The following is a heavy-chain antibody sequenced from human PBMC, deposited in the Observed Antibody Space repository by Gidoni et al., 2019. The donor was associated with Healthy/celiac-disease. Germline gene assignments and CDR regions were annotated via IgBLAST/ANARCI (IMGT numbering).Heavy chain of an antibody. CDR3: AKTHSSGWYYFDY. CDR1: GFPFSSYA. CDR2: ISGSGGST. V-gene: IGHV3-23*01. D-gene: IGHD6-19*01. Sequence: EVQLLESGGGLVQPGGSLRLSCAASGFPFSSYAMSWVRPAPGKGLEWVSAISGSGGSTYYADSVKGRFTISRDNSKNTLYLQMNSLRAEDTAVYYCAKTHSSGWYYFDYWGQGTLVTVSS. J-gene: IGHJ4*02.